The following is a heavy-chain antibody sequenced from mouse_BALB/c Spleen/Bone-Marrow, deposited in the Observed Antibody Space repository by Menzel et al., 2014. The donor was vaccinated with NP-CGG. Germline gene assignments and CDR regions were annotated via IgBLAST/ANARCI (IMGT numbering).Heavy chain of an antibody. J-gene: IGHJ3*01. D-gene: IGHD4-1*01. CDR3: ASWVPYWEFAY. CDR1: GYTFNSYW. Sequence: QVQLQQSGAELMKPGASVKISCKATGYTFNSYWIEWVKQRPGHGLEWIGEILPGSGSTNYNEKFKGKATFTADTSSNTAYMQLSSLTSEDTAVYYCASWVPYWEFAYWGQGTLVTVSA. V-gene: IGHV1-9*01. CDR2: ILPGSGST.